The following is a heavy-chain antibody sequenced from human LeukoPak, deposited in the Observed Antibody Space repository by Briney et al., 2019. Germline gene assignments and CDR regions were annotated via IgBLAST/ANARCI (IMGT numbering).Heavy chain of an antibody. V-gene: IGHV4-39*07. Sequence: PSETLSLTCTVSGGSISSSSYYWGWIRQPPGKGLEWIGSIYYSGSTYYNPSLKSRVTISVDTSKNQFSLKLSSVTAADTAVYYCARGGSGWKFDYWGQGTLVTVSS. J-gene: IGHJ4*02. CDR2: IYYSGST. CDR1: GGSISSSSYY. D-gene: IGHD6-19*01. CDR3: ARGGSGWKFDY.